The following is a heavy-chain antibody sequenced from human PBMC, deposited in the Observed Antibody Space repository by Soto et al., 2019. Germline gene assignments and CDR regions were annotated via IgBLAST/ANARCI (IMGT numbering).Heavy chain of an antibody. CDR3: VCFECGRTAVVTAMEANDY. D-gene: IGHD2-21*02. Sequence: GGSLRLSCAASGFTFSDYWMHWVRQSPGKGLVWVSRINSAETITSYADSVKGRFTISRDNAKNTLYLQMSSLRVEDTALYYCVCFECGRTAVVTAMEANDYWGQGTLVTVSS. V-gene: IGHV3-74*01. CDR2: INSAETIT. J-gene: IGHJ4*02. CDR1: GFTFSDYW.